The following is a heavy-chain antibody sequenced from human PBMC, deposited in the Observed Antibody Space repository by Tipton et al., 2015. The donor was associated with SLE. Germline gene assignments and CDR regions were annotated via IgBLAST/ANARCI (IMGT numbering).Heavy chain of an antibody. Sequence: TLSLTCTVSGGSISSNRYHWGWIRQPPGKGLDWIGSMFYSGNTYRNPSLKSRVTISLDTSKNQFSLNLSSLTAADTAVYYCARQGYRSVFGYWAQGTLVTVSS. D-gene: IGHD3-10*01. J-gene: IGHJ4*02. CDR1: GGSISSNRYH. CDR3: ARQGYRSVFGY. CDR2: MFYSGNT. V-gene: IGHV4-39*01.